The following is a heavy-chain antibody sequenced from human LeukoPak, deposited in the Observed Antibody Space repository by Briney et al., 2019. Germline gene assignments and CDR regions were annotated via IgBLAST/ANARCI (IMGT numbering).Heavy chain of an antibody. V-gene: IGHV4-61*02. D-gene: IGHD3-16*01. Sequence: SETLSLTCTVSGVSISSSNSYWSWIRQPAGKGLEWIGRIYTSGTTNYNPSLKSRVTILLDTSKKQFSLKLSSVTAADTAVYYCARGGWGPLDYWGQGTLVTVSS. J-gene: IGHJ4*02. CDR1: GVSISSSNSY. CDR3: ARGGWGPLDY. CDR2: IYTSGTT.